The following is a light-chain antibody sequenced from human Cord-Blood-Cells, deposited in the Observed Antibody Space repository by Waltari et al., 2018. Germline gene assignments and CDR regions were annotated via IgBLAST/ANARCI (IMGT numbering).Light chain of an antibody. Sequence: QSALTQPPSVSGSPGQSVTISCTGTSSDVGSYNRVSWYQHPPGTAPKLMIYEVSNRPSGVPDRFAGSKSGNPASLTISGLQAEDEADYYCSSYTSSSTWVFGGGTKLTVL. CDR3: SSYTSSSTWV. J-gene: IGLJ3*02. V-gene: IGLV2-18*02. CDR2: EVS. CDR1: SSDVGSYNR.